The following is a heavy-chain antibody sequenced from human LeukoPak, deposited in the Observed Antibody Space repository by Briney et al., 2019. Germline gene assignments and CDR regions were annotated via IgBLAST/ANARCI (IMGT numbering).Heavy chain of an antibody. CDR3: ARVSEPTYYYDSSGYYYY. Sequence: GASVKVSCKASGGTFSSYAISWVRQAPGQGLEWMGRIIPILGIANYAQKFQGRVTITADKSTSTAYMELSSLRSEDTAVYYCARVSEPTYYYDSSGYYYYWGQGTLVTVSS. D-gene: IGHD3-22*01. CDR1: GGTFSSYA. J-gene: IGHJ4*02. CDR2: IIPILGIA. V-gene: IGHV1-69*04.